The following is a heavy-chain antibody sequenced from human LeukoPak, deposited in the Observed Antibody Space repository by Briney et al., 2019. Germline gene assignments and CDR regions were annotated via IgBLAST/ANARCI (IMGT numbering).Heavy chain of an antibody. D-gene: IGHD3-22*01. Sequence: ASVKVSCKASRYTLTSYYMHWVRQAPGQGLEWMGKINPSDGSTSYAQKFQGRVTMTRDTSTSTVYMELSSLRSEDAAVYYCARYVRKITMVVVGTESSGMDVLGQGTTVTVSS. V-gene: IGHV1-46*01. CDR2: INPSDGST. CDR3: ARYVRKITMVVVGTESSGMDV. CDR1: RYTLTSYY. J-gene: IGHJ6*02.